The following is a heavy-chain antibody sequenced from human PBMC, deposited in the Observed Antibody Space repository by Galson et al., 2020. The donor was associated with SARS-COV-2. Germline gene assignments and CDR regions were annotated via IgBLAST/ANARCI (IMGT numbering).Heavy chain of an antibody. CDR1: GFTFSSYA. J-gene: IGHJ4*02. V-gene: IGHV3-23*01. CDR3: ASQYSGFDS. Sequence: GESLKISCAASGFTFSSYAMSWVRPAPGKGLEWVSAISGSGGSTYYADSVKGRFTISRDNSKNTLYLQMNSLRAEDTAVYYCASQYSGFDSWGQGTLVTVSS. CDR2: ISGSGGST. D-gene: IGHD5-18*01.